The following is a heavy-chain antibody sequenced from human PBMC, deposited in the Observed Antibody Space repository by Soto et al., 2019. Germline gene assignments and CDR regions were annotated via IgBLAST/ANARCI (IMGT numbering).Heavy chain of an antibody. D-gene: IGHD2-2*01. J-gene: IGHJ4*02. V-gene: IGHV3-7*03. CDR2: IKQDGSEK. Sequence: PSETLSLTCTVSGGSISSGDYYWSWVRQAPGKGLEWVANIKQDGSEKYYVDSVKGRFTISRDNAKNSLYLQMNSLRAEDTAVYYCALPPYCSSTSCWWDYWGQGTLVTVSS. CDR1: GGSISSGDYY. CDR3: ALPPYCSSTSCWWDY.